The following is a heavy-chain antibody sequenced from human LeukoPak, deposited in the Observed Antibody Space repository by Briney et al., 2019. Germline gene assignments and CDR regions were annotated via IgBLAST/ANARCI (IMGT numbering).Heavy chain of an antibody. V-gene: IGHV3-7*01. CDR3: ARGLPYDSWSGPHYSDY. Sequence: PGGSLRLSCAASRFTLSTYWISWVRQAPGKGLEWVAHIKQDGSQEYYVDSVKGRFTISRDSAKNSLYLQMNSLRAEDTAVYYCARGLPYDSWSGPHYSDYWGQGTLVTVSS. J-gene: IGHJ4*02. CDR1: RFTLSTYW. CDR2: IKQDGSQE. D-gene: IGHD3-3*01.